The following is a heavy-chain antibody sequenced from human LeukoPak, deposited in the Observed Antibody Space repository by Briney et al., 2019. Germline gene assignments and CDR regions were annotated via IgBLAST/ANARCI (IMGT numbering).Heavy chain of an antibody. CDR1: GFTSSNYA. Sequence: GGSLRLSCAASGFTSSNYAMSWVRQAPGKGLEWVAAISDNGGSTYYADSVKGRFTISRDNSKNTLYLQMNSLRAEDTAVYYCAKRGGVTSSWYVIDYWGQGTLVTVSS. CDR2: ISDNGGST. V-gene: IGHV3-23*01. D-gene: IGHD6-13*01. J-gene: IGHJ4*02. CDR3: AKRGGVTSSWYVIDY.